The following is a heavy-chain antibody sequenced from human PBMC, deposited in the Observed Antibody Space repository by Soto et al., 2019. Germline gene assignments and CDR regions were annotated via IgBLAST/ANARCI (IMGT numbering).Heavy chain of an antibody. CDR3: AREHDCRPDFDX. CDR2: ISSSSSYI. J-gene: IGHJ4*02. D-gene: IGHD2-21*01. CDR1: GFTFSSYS. V-gene: IGHV3-21*01. Sequence: GGSLRLSCAASGFTFSSYSMNWVRQAPGKGLEWVSAISSSSSYIYYAYSVKGRFTISRDNANNSLYLQMNSLRAEDTAVYYCAREHDCRPDFDXWGQGTLVTVSX.